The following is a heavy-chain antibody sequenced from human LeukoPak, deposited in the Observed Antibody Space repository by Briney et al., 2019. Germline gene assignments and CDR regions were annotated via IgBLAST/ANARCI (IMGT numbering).Heavy chain of an antibody. CDR1: GGSISSGGYY. J-gene: IGHJ2*01. V-gene: IGHV4-31*03. CDR2: IYYSGST. D-gene: IGHD2-21*02. CDR3: AREVVVVTSPMSTNWYLDL. Sequence: SETLSLTCTVSGGSISSGGYYWSWIRQHPGKGLEWIGYIYYSGSTYYNPSLKSRVTISVDTSKNQFSLKLSSVTAADTAVYYCAREVVVVTSPMSTNWYLDLWGRGTLVTVSS.